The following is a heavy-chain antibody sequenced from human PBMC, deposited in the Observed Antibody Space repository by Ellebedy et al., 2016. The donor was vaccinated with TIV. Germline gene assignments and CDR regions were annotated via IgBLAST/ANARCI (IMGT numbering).Heavy chain of an antibody. CDR2: ISGSGGST. D-gene: IGHD2-21*01. Sequence: GESLKISXAASGFTFRSYAMTWVRQAPGKGLEWVSHISGSGGSTYYADSVKDRFTISRDNSEKTLYLQMNSLRAEDTAKYYCAKGTESVAVATSWGQGTLVTVSS. CDR1: GFTFRSYA. J-gene: IGHJ4*02. V-gene: IGHV3-23*01. CDR3: AKGTESVAVATS.